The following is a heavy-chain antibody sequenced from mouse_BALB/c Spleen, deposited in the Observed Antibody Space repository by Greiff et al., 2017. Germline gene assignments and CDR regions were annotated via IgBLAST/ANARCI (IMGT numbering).Heavy chain of an antibody. Sequence: EVQVVESGGGLVQPGGSLKLSCAASGFTFSSYTMSWVRQTPEKRLEWVAYISNGGGSTYYPDTVKGRFTISRDNAKNTLYLQMSSLKSEDTAMYYCARHPDYDGYWYFDVWGAGTTVTVSS. V-gene: IGHV5-12-2*01. D-gene: IGHD2-4*01. CDR1: GFTFSSYT. CDR3: ARHPDYDGYWYFDV. J-gene: IGHJ1*01. CDR2: ISNGGGST.